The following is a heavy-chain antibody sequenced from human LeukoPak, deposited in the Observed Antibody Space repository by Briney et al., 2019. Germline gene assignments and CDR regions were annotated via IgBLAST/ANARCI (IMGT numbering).Heavy chain of an antibody. D-gene: IGHD4-23*01. J-gene: IGHJ4*02. CDR1: GGSISSGSYS. CDR3: ARIQVRWMLFYFDY. V-gene: IGHV4-30-2*01. Sequence: SETLSLTCAVSGGSISSGSYSWNWIRQPPGRGLEWIGYIYHSGSTYYNPSLKSRVTISVDRSKNQFSLKLSSVTAADTAVYYCARIQVRWMLFYFDYWGQGTLVTVSS. CDR2: IYHSGST.